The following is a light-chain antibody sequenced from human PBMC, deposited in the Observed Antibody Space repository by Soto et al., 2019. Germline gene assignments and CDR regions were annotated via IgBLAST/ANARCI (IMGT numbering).Light chain of an antibody. CDR3: MEALKPPYT. CDR1: QSLLHSNGYNF. J-gene: IGKJ2*01. Sequence: DLVMTQSPLSLPVTPGEPASISCRSSQSLLHSNGYNFLSWYLQKPGQSPQLLIYVGSYRPSGVPDRFSGSGSGTDFTLKISRVEAEDVGIYYCMEALKPPYTFGQGTNLGIK. V-gene: IGKV2-28*01. CDR2: VGS.